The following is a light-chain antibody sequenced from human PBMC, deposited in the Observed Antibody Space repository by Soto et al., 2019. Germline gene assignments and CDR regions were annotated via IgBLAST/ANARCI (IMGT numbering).Light chain of an antibody. CDR3: QQRSGWPLT. V-gene: IGKV3-11*01. CDR2: DAS. CDR1: QGVGRF. J-gene: IGKJ4*01. Sequence: EIVLTQSPATLSLSPGERAALSCRASQGVGRFLAWYQQKPGQAPRLLIYDASNRATGIPARFSGSGSETDFTLVSDNLEPEDFAVYYCQQRSGWPLTFGGGTKVEIK.